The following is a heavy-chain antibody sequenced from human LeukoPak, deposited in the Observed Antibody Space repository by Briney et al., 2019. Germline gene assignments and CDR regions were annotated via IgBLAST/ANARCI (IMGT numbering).Heavy chain of an antibody. D-gene: IGHD3-22*01. J-gene: IGHJ4*02. CDR2: IYYSGYT. CDR1: GGTISSYY. V-gene: IGHV4-59*01. Sequence: SETLSLTCTVSGGTISSYYWSWIRLPPGKGLEWIGYIYYSGYTNYNPSLKSRVTISVDTSKNQFSLKLSSVTAADTAVYYCASSPPTYYNDSSGYYPNWGQGTLVTVSS. CDR3: ASSPPTYYNDSSGYYPN.